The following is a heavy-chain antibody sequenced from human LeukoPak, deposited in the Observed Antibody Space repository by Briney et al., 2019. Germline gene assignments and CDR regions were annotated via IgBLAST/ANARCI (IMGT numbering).Heavy chain of an antibody. V-gene: IGHV3-23*01. D-gene: IGHD1-14*01. J-gene: IGHJ4*02. CDR3: ARRSNPPGRIDH. CDR1: GFTFSSNA. CDR2: ISGGGDPI. Sequence: GGSLRLSCAASGFTFSSNAVTWVRQAPGKGLEWVSTISGGGDPIFYADSVKGRFTISRDNSKNTMYLQMNSLKGEDTAVYYCARRSNPPGRIDHWGQGTLVTVSS.